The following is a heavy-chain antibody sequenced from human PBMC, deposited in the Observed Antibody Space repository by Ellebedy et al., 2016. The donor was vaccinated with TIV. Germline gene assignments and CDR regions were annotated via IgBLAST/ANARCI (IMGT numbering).Heavy chain of an antibody. D-gene: IGHD1-26*01. CDR1: GFSFNNVW. CDR2: IKSESEGVTT. CDR3: STYTVGDDS. J-gene: IGHJ1*01. V-gene: IGHV3-15*01. Sequence: PGGSLRLSCSSSGFSFNNVWMNWVRQSPGKGLEWVGRIKSESEGVTTDYAAPVKGRFTISRDDLQNILYLQMNNLTIADTGVYYCSTYTVGDDSWGQGTLVIVSS.